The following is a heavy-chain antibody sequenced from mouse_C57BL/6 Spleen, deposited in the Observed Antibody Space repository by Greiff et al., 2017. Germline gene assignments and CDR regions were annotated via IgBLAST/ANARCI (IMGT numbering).Heavy chain of an antibody. V-gene: IGHV1-26*01. Sequence: VQLQQSGPELVKPGASVKISCKASGYTFTDYYMNWVKQSHGKSLEWIGDINPNNGGTSYNQKFKGKATLTVDKSSSTAYMELRSLTSEDSAVYYCARRGLGPNYYAMDYWGQGTSVTVSS. CDR1: GYTFTDYY. J-gene: IGHJ4*01. CDR3: ARRGLGPNYYAMDY. D-gene: IGHD4-1*01. CDR2: INPNNGGT.